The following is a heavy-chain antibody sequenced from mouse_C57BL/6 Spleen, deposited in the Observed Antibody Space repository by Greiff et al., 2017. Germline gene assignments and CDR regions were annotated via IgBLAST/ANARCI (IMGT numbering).Heavy chain of an antibody. V-gene: IGHV5-17*01. CDR2: ISSGSSTI. J-gene: IGHJ1*03. D-gene: IGHD3-2*02. CDR3: ARDSSGYWDFDV. CDR1: GFTFSDYG. Sequence: DVKLVESGGGLVKPGGSLKLSCAASGFTFSDYGMHWVRQAPEKGLEWVAYISSGSSTIYSADTVKGRFTISRDNAKNTLFLQMTSLRSEDTAMYYCARDSSGYWDFDVWGTGTTVTVSS.